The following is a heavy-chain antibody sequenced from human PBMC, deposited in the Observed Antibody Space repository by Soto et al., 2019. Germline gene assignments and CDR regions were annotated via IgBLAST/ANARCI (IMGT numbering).Heavy chain of an antibody. CDR1: GFTFSSYA. Sequence: GGSLRLSCAASGFTFSSYAMSWVRQAPGKGLEWVSAISGSGGSTYYADSVKGRFTISRDNSKNTLYLQMNSLRAEDTAVYYCAKDVAYSSSWYYFDYWGQGTLVTVSS. CDR2: ISGSGGST. V-gene: IGHV3-23*01. J-gene: IGHJ4*02. CDR3: AKDVAYSSSWYYFDY. D-gene: IGHD6-13*01.